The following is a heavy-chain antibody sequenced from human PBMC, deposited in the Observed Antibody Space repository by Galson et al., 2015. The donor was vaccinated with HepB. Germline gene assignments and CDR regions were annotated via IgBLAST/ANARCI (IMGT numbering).Heavy chain of an antibody. Sequence: SVKVSCKASGGTFSSYTISWVRQAPGQGLEWMGRIIPILGIANYAQKFQGRVTITADKSTSTAYMELSSLRSEDTAVYYCARESVWQWLSYYGMDVWGQGTTVTVSS. D-gene: IGHD6-19*01. CDR2: IIPILGIA. J-gene: IGHJ6*02. V-gene: IGHV1-69*04. CDR3: ARESVWQWLSYYGMDV. CDR1: GGTFSSYT.